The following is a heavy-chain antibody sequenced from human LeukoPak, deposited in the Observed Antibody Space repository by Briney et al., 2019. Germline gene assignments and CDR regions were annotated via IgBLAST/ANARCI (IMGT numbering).Heavy chain of an antibody. Sequence: PGGSLRLFCAASGLTYSSYSMNWVRQAPGKGLEWVSYISSSSSTIYYADSVKGRFTISRDNAKNSLYLQMNSLRAEDTAVYYCARGAGSGSYYDYWGKGTLVTVSS. CDR1: GLTYSSYS. CDR3: ARGAGSGSYYDY. V-gene: IGHV3-48*01. CDR2: ISSSSSTI. D-gene: IGHD3-10*01. J-gene: IGHJ4*02.